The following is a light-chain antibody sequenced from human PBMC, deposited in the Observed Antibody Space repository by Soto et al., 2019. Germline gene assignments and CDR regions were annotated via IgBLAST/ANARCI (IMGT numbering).Light chain of an antibody. CDR1: QSVSSN. J-gene: IGKJ5*01. Sequence: EKALTQSPVTLSLSPGERATLSCRASQSVSSNLAWYQQRPGQAPRLLIYGASTRASGVPARFSGSGSGTDFTLTISSLEPEDFAVYYCQQRSNCSITFGQGTRLEIK. V-gene: IGKV3-11*01. CDR2: GAS. CDR3: QQRSNCSIT.